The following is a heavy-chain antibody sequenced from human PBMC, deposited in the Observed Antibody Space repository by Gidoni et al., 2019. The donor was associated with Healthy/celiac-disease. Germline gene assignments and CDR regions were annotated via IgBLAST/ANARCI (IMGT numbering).Heavy chain of an antibody. Sequence: EVQLVESGGGLVKPGGSLRLSCAASGFTFSNACMSWVRQAPGKGLEWVGLIKSKTDGGTTDYAAPVKGRFTISRDDSKNTLYLQMNSLKTEDTAVYYCTTPDYYYYGMDVWGQGTTVTVSS. V-gene: IGHV3-15*01. CDR1: GFTFSNAC. CDR3: TTPDYYYYGMDV. CDR2: IKSKTDGGTT. J-gene: IGHJ6*02.